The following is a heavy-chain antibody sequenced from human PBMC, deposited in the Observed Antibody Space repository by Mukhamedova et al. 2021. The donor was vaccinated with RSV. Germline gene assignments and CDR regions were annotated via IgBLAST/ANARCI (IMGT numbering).Heavy chain of an antibody. V-gene: IGHV3-30*04. Sequence: EWVAVISYDGSNKYYADSVKGRFTISRDNSKNTLYLQMNSLRAEDTAMYYCARSPFDYWGQGTLVTVSS. J-gene: IGHJ4*02. CDR2: ISYDGSNK. CDR3: ARSPFDY.